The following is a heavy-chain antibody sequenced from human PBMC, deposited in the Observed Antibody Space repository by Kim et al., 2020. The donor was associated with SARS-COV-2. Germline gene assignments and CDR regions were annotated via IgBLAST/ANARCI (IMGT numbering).Heavy chain of an antibody. J-gene: IGHJ6*02. CDR2: ISSSSSYI. CDR3: ARDGGDYGLYKPSGYYYYGMDV. V-gene: IGHV3-21*01. CDR1: GFTFSSYS. D-gene: IGHD4-17*01. Sequence: GGSLRLSCAASGFTFSSYSMNWVRQAPGKGLEWVSSISSSSSYIYYADSVKGRFTISRDNAKNSLYLQMNSLRAEDTAVYYCARDGGDYGLYKPSGYYYYGMDVWGQGTTVTVSS.